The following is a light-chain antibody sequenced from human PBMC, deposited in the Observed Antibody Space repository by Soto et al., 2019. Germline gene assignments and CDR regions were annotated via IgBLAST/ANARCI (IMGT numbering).Light chain of an antibody. V-gene: IGKV1-5*01. J-gene: IGKJ1*01. Sequence: DTHMTQYTSTLSGSVGDRVTITCRASQSISSWLAWYQQKPGKAPKLLIYDASSLESGVPSRFSGSGSGTEFTLTISSLQPDDFATYYCQQDNSYSRTFCQGTKVDI. CDR2: DAS. CDR1: QSISSW. CDR3: QQDNSYSRT.